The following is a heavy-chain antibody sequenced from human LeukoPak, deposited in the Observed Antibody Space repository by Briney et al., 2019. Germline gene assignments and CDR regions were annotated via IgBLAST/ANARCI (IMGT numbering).Heavy chain of an antibody. CDR2: ISGSGGSA. V-gene: IGHV3-23*01. D-gene: IGHD5-18*01. CDR3: AKGGGIQPGNNWFDP. CDR1: GFTFSSYA. J-gene: IGHJ5*02. Sequence: GGSLRLSCAASGFTFSSYAMSWVRQAPGKGLEWVSAISGSGGSAYYADSVKGRFTISRDNSKNTLYLQMNSLRAEDTAVYYCAKGGGIQPGNNWFDPWGQGTLVTVSS.